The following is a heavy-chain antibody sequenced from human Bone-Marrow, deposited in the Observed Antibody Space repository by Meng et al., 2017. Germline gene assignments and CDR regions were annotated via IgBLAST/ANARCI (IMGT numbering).Heavy chain of an antibody. J-gene: IGHJ6*02. CDR2: MNPNSGNT. Sequence: ASVKVSCKASGYTFTSYDINWVRQATGQGLEWMGWMNPNSGNTGYAQKLQGRVTMTTDTSTSTAYMGLRSLRSDDTAVYYCARDLRRHGRPRYCSGGSCYYGMDVWGQGTTVTVSS. D-gene: IGHD2-15*01. V-gene: IGHV1-8*01. CDR1: GYTFTSYD. CDR3: ARDLRRHGRPRYCSGGSCYYGMDV.